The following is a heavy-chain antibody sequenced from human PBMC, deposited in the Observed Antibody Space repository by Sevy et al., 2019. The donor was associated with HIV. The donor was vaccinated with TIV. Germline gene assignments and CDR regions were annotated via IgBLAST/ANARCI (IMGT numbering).Heavy chain of an antibody. CDR1: GGSFSGYY. CDR3: ARGGPRYCSGGSCYPLYY. D-gene: IGHD2-15*01. Sequence: SETLSLTCAVYGGSFSGYYWSWIRQPPGKGLEWIGEINHSGTTNYNPSLKSRVTISVDTSENQFSLRLSSVTAADTAVYYCARGGPRYCSGGSCYPLYYWGQGTLVTVSS. J-gene: IGHJ4*02. CDR2: INHSGTT. V-gene: IGHV4-34*01.